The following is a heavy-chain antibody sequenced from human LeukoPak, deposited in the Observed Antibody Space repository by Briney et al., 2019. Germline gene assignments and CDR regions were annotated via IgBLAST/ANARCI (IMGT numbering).Heavy chain of an antibody. CDR2: LIPIFGTA. D-gene: IGHD2-15*01. CDR1: GSTFSSYA. J-gene: IGHJ3*02. Sequence: VKVSCKASGSTFSSYAISWVRQAPGQGLEWMGGLIPIFGTANYAQKFQGRVTITADESTSTAYMELSSLRSEDTAVYYCARYAKGYCSGGSCYGDAFDIWGQGTMVTVSS. V-gene: IGHV1-69*13. CDR3: ARYAKGYCSGGSCYGDAFDI.